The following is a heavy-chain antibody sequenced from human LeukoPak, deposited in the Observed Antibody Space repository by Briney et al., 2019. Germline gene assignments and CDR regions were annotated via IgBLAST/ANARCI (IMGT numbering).Heavy chain of an antibody. V-gene: IGHV3-48*03. CDR2: ISPNSGTK. D-gene: IGHD6-19*01. CDR3: SKLAVASADS. Sequence: PGGSLRLSCAASGFSFSDYEMNWVRQSPAKGLEWVSNISPNSGTKYYAGSVKGRFTISRDNAKNSLYLQMNSLRAEDTGVYFCSKLAVASADSWGQGTLVTVSS. CDR1: GFSFSDYE. J-gene: IGHJ4*02.